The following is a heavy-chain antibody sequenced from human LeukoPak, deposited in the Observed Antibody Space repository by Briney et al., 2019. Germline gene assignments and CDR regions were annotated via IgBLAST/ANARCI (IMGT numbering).Heavy chain of an antibody. CDR1: GFTVSSNY. D-gene: IGHD2-15*01. V-gene: IGHV3-66*02. Sequence: QPGGSLRLSCAASGFTVSSNYMSWVRQAPGKGLEWVSVIYSGGSTYYADSVKGRFTISRDNPKNTLYLQMNSLRAEDTAVYYCARGSPYCSGSSCGSPSYYYYYGMDVWGQGTTVTVSS. J-gene: IGHJ6*02. CDR3: ARGSPYCSGSSCGSPSYYYYYGMDV. CDR2: IYSGGST.